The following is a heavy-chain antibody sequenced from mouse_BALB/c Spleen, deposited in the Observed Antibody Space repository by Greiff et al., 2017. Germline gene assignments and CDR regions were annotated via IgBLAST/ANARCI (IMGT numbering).Heavy chain of an antibody. CDR3: AREEDYGSSSFAY. J-gene: IGHJ3*01. Sequence: EVHLVESGGGLVQPGGSRKLSCAASGFTFSSFGMHWVRQAPEKGLEWVAYISSGSSTIYYADTVKGRFTISRDNPKNTLFLQMTSLRSEDTAMYYCAREEDYGSSSFAYWGQGTLVTVSA. CDR1: GFTFSSFG. D-gene: IGHD1-1*01. V-gene: IGHV5-17*02. CDR2: ISSGSSTI.